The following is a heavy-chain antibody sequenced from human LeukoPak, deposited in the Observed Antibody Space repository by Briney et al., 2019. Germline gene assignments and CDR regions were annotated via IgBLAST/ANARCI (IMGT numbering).Heavy chain of an antibody. Sequence: ASVKVSCKASGYTFTGYYMHWMRQAPGQGLEWMGWINPNSGGTNYAQKFQGRVTMTRDTSISTAYMELSRLRSDDTAVYYCASSSGSYCGGDCYSPYYYYGMDVWGQGTTVTVSS. CDR3: ASSSGSYCGGDCYSPYYYYGMDV. D-gene: IGHD2-21*02. CDR1: GYTFTGYY. CDR2: INPNSGGT. V-gene: IGHV1-2*02. J-gene: IGHJ6*02.